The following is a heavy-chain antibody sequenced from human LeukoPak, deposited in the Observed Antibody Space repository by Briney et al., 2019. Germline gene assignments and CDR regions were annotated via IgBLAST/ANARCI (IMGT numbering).Heavy chain of an antibody. CDR2: INHSGST. CDR1: GGSFSGYY. V-gene: IGHV4-34*01. Sequence: SETLSLTCAVYGGSFSGYYWSWIRQPPGKGLEWIGEINHSGSTNYNPSLKSRVTISVDTSKNQFSLKLSSVTAADTAVYYCARAPSGDIVVVPAAIGRPGADLYYYGMDVWGQGTTVTVSS. CDR3: ARAPSGDIVVVPAAIGRPGADLYYYGMDV. J-gene: IGHJ6*02. D-gene: IGHD2-2*02.